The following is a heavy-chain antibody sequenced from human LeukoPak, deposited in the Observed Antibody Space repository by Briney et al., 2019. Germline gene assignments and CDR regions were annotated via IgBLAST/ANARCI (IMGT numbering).Heavy chain of an antibody. Sequence: AGGSLRLSCAASGFTFSGSAMHWVRQASGKGLEWVGRIRSKANSYATAYAASVKGRFTISRDDSKNTAYLQMNSLKTEDTAVYYCTTRGTTVTDMFDYWGQGTLVTVSS. D-gene: IGHD4-17*01. CDR1: GFTFSGSA. CDR2: IRSKANSYAT. J-gene: IGHJ4*02. CDR3: TTRGTTVTDMFDY. V-gene: IGHV3-73*01.